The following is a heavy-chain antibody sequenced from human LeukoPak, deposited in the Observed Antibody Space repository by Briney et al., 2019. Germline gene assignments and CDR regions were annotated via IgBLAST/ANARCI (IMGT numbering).Heavy chain of an antibody. V-gene: IGHV4-4*07. CDR1: GGSISSYY. J-gene: IGHJ4*02. D-gene: IGHD1-26*01. Sequence: SETLSLTCTVSGGSISSYYWSWIRQPAGKGLEWIGRIYTSGSTNYNPSLKSRVTMSVDTSKNQFSLKLSSVTAADTAMYYCGTSYSGSSPIDYWGQGTLVTVSS. CDR3: GTSYSGSSPIDY. CDR2: IYTSGST.